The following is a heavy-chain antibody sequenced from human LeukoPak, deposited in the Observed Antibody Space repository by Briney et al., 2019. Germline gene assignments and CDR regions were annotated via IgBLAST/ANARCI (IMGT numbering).Heavy chain of an antibody. Sequence: WASVKVSCKAPGYTFTGYYMHWVRQAPGQGLEWMGRINPNSGGTNYAQKFQGRVTMTRDTSISTAYMELSRLRSDDTAVYYCARDLSELRGGSTPWGQGTLVTVSS. CDR3: ARDLSELRGGSTP. D-gene: IGHD1-26*01. CDR1: GYTFTGYY. CDR2: INPNSGGT. V-gene: IGHV1-2*06. J-gene: IGHJ5*02.